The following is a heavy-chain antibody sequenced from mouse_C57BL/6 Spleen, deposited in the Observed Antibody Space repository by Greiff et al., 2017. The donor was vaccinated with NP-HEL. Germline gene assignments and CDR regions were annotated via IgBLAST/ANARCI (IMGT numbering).Heavy chain of an antibody. CDR1: GFTFSDYG. J-gene: IGHJ1*03. D-gene: IGHD2-4*01. CDR2: ISSGSSTI. CDR3: ARGIYDYDRYFDV. V-gene: IGHV5-17*01. Sequence: LMESGGGLVKPGGSLKLSCAASGFTFSDYGMHWVRQAPEKGLEWVAYISSGSSTIYYADTVKGRFTISRDNAKNTLFLQMTSLRSEDTAMYYCARGIYDYDRYFDVWGTGTTVTVPS.